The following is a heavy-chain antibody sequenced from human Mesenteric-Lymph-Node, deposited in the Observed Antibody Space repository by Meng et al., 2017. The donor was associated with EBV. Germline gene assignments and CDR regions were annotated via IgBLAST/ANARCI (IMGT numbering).Heavy chain of an antibody. V-gene: IGHV3-11*01. J-gene: IGHJ5*01. CDR3: VKTGIAVAGALDS. CDR2: ISSSGNTI. D-gene: IGHD6-19*01. CDR1: GFIFSDYY. Sequence: QVQLAESGGGLVKPGGSLRLSCAASGFIFSDYYMSWIRQAPGKGLEWVSYISSSGNTIHYADSVKGRFTISRDNGENSLSLQMNSLRAEDTAVYYCVKTGIAVAGALDSWGRGTLVTVSS.